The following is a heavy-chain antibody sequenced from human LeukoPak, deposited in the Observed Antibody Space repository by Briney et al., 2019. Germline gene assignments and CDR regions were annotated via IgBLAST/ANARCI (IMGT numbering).Heavy chain of an antibody. V-gene: IGHV1-69*05. D-gene: IGHD6-19*01. Sequence: SVKVSCKASGGTFSSYAISWVRRAPGQGLEWVGRIIPIFGTANYAQKFQGRVTITTDESTSTAYMELSSLRSEDTAVYYCARGRSLGALQWLVTEYFQHWGQGTLVTVSS. CDR1: GGTFSSYA. J-gene: IGHJ1*01. CDR2: IIPIFGTA. CDR3: ARGRSLGALQWLVTEYFQH.